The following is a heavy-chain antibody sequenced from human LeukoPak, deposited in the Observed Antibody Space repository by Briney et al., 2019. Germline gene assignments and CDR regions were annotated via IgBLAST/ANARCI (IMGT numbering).Heavy chain of an antibody. Sequence: SETLSLTCTVSGDSISSSSYYWGWIRQPPGKRLEYIGTFYYSGSPYYNPSLKSRITISADTSKNQFSLRLSSVTAADTASYYCGRVVLAGTDDYWGQGTLVTVSS. D-gene: IGHD2-15*01. CDR2: FYYSGSP. V-gene: IGHV4-39*01. CDR3: GRVVLAGTDDY. CDR1: GDSISSSSYY. J-gene: IGHJ4*02.